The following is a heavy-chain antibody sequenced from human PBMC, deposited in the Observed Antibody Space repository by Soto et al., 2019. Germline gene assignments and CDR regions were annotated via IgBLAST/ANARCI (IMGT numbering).Heavy chain of an antibody. V-gene: IGHV1-2*04. CDR1: GYSFTDYH. CDR3: ARGDSTDCSNGVCSFFYNHDMDV. D-gene: IGHD2-8*01. CDR2: INPKSGGT. Sequence: ASVKVSCKASGYSFTDYHIHWVRQAPGQGLEWLGRINPKSGGTSTAQKFQGWVTMTTDTSISTASMELTRLTSDDTAIYYSARGDSTDCSNGVCSFFYNHDMDVWGQGTTVTVSS. J-gene: IGHJ6*02.